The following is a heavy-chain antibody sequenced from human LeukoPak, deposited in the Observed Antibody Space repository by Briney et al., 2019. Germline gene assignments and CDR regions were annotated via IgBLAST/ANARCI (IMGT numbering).Heavy chain of an antibody. CDR2: IGSSGSTI. CDR3: ARAKPKNMVRGLIMRRESRYYFDY. D-gene: IGHD3-10*01. J-gene: IGHJ4*02. Sequence: GGSLRLSCAASGFTFSDYYMSWIRQAPGKGLEWVAYIGSSGSTIYYADSVKGRFTISRDNAKKSLYLQMNSLRAEDTAVYYCARAKPKNMVRGLIMRRESRYYFDYWGQGTLVTVSS. CDR1: GFTFSDYY. V-gene: IGHV3-11*01.